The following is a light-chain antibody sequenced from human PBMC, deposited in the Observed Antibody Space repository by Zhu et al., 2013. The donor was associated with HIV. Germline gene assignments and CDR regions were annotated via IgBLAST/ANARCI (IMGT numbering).Light chain of an antibody. V-gene: IGKV1-5*03. CDR2: KAS. CDR3: QQYHDYPWT. CDR1: QRINNY. Sequence: IQMTQSPSSLSASIGDRVTITCRASQRINNYLNWYQQKEGKAPKLLISKASFLESGVPSRFSGDGFGTELTLTISSLQPDDFATYYCQQYHDYPWTFGQGTNVEV. J-gene: IGKJ1*01.